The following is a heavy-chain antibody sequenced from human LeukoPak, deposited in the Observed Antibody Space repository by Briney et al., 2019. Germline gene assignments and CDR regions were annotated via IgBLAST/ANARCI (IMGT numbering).Heavy chain of an antibody. J-gene: IGHJ6*02. CDR1: GFTSSSYA. CDR2: ISGSGGST. D-gene: IGHD4-17*01. Sequence: GGSLRLSCAASGFTSSSYAMSWVCQAPGKGLEWVSAISGSGGSTYYADSVKGRFTISRDNSKNTLYLQMNSLRAEDTAVYYCAKRGYGVYYYYGMDVWGQGTTVTVSS. V-gene: IGHV3-23*01. CDR3: AKRGYGVYYYYGMDV.